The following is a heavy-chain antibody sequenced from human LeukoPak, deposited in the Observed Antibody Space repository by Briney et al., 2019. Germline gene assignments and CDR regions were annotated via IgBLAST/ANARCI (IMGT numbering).Heavy chain of an antibody. D-gene: IGHD6-6*01. Sequence: ASVKVSCKASGYTFTGYYMHWVRQALGQGLEWMGWINPNSGGTNYAQKFQGRVTMTRDTSISTAYMELSRLRSDDTAVYYCAVRSIAARPFDYWGQGTLVTVSS. CDR3: AVRSIAARPFDY. CDR2: INPNSGGT. CDR1: GYTFTGYY. J-gene: IGHJ4*02. V-gene: IGHV1-2*02.